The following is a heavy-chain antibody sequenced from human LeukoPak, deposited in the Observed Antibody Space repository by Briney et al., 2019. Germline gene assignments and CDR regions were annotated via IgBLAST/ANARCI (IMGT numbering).Heavy chain of an antibody. CDR3: ASVGATLFDY. J-gene: IGHJ4*02. CDR2: INSDGTST. V-gene: IGHV3-74*01. Sequence: PGGSLRLSCAASGLTFSSYWMHWVRQAPGKGLVWVSRINSDGTSTSYADSVKGRFTISRDNAKNTLYLQMNSLRAEDTAVYYCASVGATLFDYWGQGTLVTVSS. D-gene: IGHD1-26*01. CDR1: GLTFSSYW.